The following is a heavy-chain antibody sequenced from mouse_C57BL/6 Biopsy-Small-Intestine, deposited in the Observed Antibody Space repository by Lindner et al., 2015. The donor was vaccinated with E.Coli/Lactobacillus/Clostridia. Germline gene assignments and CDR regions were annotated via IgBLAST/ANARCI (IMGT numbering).Heavy chain of an antibody. CDR1: GFTFSDYG. CDR3: ARGNYGGNYFDY. J-gene: IGHJ2*01. Sequence: VQLQESGGGLVKPGGSLKLSCAASGFTFSDYGMHWVRQAPEKGLQWIAQISSGSNTIFYADTVKGRFTISRDNAKRTLFLQMTSLRSEDTAMYYCARGNYGGNYFDYWGQGTTLTVSS. CDR2: ISSGSNTI. V-gene: IGHV5-17*01. D-gene: IGHD2-1*01.